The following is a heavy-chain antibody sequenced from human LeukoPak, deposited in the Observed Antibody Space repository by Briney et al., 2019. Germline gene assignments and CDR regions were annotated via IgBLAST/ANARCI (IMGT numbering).Heavy chain of an antibody. CDR1: GFTFSSYG. CDR2: IRYDGSNK. V-gene: IGHV3-30*02. D-gene: IGHD2/OR15-2a*01. CDR3: AKDLAIYLRLAGPYFDY. J-gene: IGHJ4*02. Sequence: PGGSLRLSCAASGFTFSSYGMHWVRQAPGKGLEWVAFIRYDGSNKYYADSVKGRFTISRDNSKNTLYLQMNSLRAEDTAVYYCAKDLAIYLRLAGPYFDYWGQGTLVTASS.